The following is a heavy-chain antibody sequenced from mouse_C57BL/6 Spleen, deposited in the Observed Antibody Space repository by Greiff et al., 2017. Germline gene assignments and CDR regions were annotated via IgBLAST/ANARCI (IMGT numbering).Heavy chain of an antibody. D-gene: IGHD2-12*01. J-gene: IGHJ2*01. V-gene: IGHV1-82*01. CDR1: GYAFSSSW. CDR3: ARHYYSSFDY. CDR2: IYPGDGDT. Sequence: QVQLQQSGPELVKPGASVKISCKASGYAFSSSWMNWVKQRPGKGLEWIGRIYPGDGDTNYNGKFKGKATFTADTSSNTAYMQLSSLTTEDSAIYYCARHYYSSFDYWGQGTTLTVSS.